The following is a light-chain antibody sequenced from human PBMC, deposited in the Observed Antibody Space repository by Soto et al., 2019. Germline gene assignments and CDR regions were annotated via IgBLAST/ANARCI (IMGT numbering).Light chain of an antibody. V-gene: IGKV1-5*03. Sequence: DIQMTQSPSTLSASVGDRFTITFRASQSISSWLAWYQQKPGKAPKLLIYKASSLESGVPSRFSGSGSGTEFTLTIGSLQADDFATYYCQQYDGYYHTFGQGTKVDIK. J-gene: IGKJ1*01. CDR3: QQYDGYYHT. CDR2: KAS. CDR1: QSISSW.